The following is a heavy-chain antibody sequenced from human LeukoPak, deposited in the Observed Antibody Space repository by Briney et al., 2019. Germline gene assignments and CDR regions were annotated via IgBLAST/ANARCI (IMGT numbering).Heavy chain of an antibody. CDR3: ARGRPSYDSSGYYDY. V-gene: IGHV1-18*01. CDR1: GYTFTSYG. CDR2: ISAYNGNT. Sequence: ASVKVSCKASGYTFTSYGISWVRQAPGQGLEWMGWISAYNGNTNYAQKLQGRVTMTTDTSTSTAYMELRSLRSDDTAVYYCARGRPSYDSSGYYDYWGQGTLVTVSS. J-gene: IGHJ4*02. D-gene: IGHD3-22*01.